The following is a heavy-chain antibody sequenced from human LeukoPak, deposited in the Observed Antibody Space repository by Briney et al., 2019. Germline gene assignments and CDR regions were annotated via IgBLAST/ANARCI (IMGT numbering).Heavy chain of an antibody. V-gene: IGHV1-2*02. CDR3: ATVRHWNYFDY. J-gene: IGHJ4*02. D-gene: IGHD1-1*01. CDR1: GYTFTGYY. CDR2: INPNSGGT. Sequence: GASVKVSCKASGYTFTGYYMHWVRQAPGQGLEWMGWINPNSGGTNYAQKFQGRVTMTRDTSISTAYMELSSLRSEDTAVYYCATVRHWNYFDYWGQGTLVTVSS.